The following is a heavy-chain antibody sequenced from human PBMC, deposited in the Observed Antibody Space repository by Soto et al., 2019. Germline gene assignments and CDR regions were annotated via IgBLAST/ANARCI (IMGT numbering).Heavy chain of an antibody. V-gene: IGHV3-23*01. J-gene: IGHJ4*02. CDR2: ISGSGGST. CDR3: AKDREKQWLGGYFDY. D-gene: IGHD6-19*01. CDR1: GFTFSSYA. Sequence: SGGSLRLSCAASGFTFSSYAMSWVRQAPGKGLEWVSAISGSGGSTYYADSVKGRFTISRDNSKNTLYLQMNSLRAEDTAVYYCAKDREKQWLGGYFDYWGQGTLVTVSS.